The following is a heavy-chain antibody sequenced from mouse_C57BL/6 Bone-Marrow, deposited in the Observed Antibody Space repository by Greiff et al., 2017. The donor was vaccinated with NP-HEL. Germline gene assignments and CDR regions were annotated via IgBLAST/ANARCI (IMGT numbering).Heavy chain of an antibody. D-gene: IGHD3-3*01. CDR2: INSDGGST. CDR1: EYAFPSHD. CDR3: ARLGEGDAMDY. V-gene: IGHV5-2*01. J-gene: IGHJ4*01. Sequence: DVHLVESGGGLVQPGESLKLSCESNEYAFPSHDMSWVRKTPEKRLELVAAINSDGGSTYYPDTMERRFIISRDNTKKTLYLQMSSLRSEDTALYYCARLGEGDAMDYWGQGTSVTVSS.